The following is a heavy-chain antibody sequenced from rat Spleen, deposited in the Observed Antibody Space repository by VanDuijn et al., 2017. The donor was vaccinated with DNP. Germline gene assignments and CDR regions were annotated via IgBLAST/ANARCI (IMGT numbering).Heavy chain of an antibody. CDR2: VHTGSGGT. Sequence: QVQLQQSGAELAKPGSSVKISCKASGYTFTTYYISWIKQTTGQGLDFIGYVHTGSGGTNYNEKFKGKATLTVDKSSNTSFMQLSSLTPDNSAVYYCASSWVGVRGIWFAYWGQGTLVTVSS. V-gene: IGHV1-43*01. D-gene: IGHD4-3*01. CDR1: GYTFTTYY. CDR3: ASSWVGVRGIWFAY. J-gene: IGHJ3*01.